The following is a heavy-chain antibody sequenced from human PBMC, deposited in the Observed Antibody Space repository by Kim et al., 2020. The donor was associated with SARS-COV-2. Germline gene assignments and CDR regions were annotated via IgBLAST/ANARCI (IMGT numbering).Heavy chain of an antibody. CDR3: ARAKTYGDYFDY. CDR1: GGSISSSSYY. D-gene: IGHD4-17*01. CDR2: IYYSGST. J-gene: IGHJ4*02. Sequence: SETLSLTCTVSGGSISSSSYYWGWIRQPPGKGLEWIGSIYYSGSTYYNPSLKSRVTISIDTSKNQFSLKLSSVTAADTAVYYCARAKTYGDYFDYWGQGT. V-gene: IGHV4-39*01.